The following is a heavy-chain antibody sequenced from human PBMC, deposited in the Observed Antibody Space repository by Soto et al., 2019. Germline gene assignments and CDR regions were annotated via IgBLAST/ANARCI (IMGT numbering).Heavy chain of an antibody. V-gene: IGHV4-59*08. J-gene: IGHJ3*02. CDR2: IYYSGST. D-gene: IGHD2-2*01. CDR3: ARHPSYCSSTNCGAKSFDI. CDR1: GGSISSYY. Sequence: SETLSLTCTVSGGSISSYYWSWIRQPPGKGLEWIGYIYYSGSTNYNPSLKSRVTISVDTSKNQFSLKLSSVTAADTAVYYCARHPSYCSSTNCGAKSFDIWGQGTMVTVSS.